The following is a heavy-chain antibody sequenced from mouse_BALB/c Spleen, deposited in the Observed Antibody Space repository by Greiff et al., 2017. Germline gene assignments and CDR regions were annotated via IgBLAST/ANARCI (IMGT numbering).Heavy chain of an antibody. CDR3: ARDEDSSGPWFAY. D-gene: IGHD3-2*01. Sequence: VQRVESGPGLVAPSQSLSITCTVSGFSLTGYGVNWVRQPPGKGLEWLGMIWGDGSTDYNSALKSRLSISKDNSKSQVFLKMNSLQTDDTARYYCARDEDSSGPWFAYWGQGTLVTVSA. V-gene: IGHV2-6-7*01. J-gene: IGHJ3*01. CDR1: GFSLTGYG. CDR2: IWGDGST.